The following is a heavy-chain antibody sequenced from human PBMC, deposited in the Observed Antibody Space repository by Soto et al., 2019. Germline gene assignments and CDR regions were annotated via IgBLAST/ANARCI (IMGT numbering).Heavy chain of an antibody. CDR3: ARGRSYDSSGYFDAFDI. J-gene: IGHJ3*02. Sequence: GGSLRLSCAASGFTFSSYWMNWVRQAPGKGLEWVANIKQDGSEKYYVDSVKGRFTISRDNAKNSLYLQMNSLRAEDTAVYYCARGRSYDSSGYFDAFDIWGQGTMVTVSS. CDR2: IKQDGSEK. CDR1: GFTFSSYW. D-gene: IGHD3-22*01. V-gene: IGHV3-7*03.